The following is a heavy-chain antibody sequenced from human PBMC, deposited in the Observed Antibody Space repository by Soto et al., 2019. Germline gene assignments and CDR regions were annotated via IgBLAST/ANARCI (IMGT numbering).Heavy chain of an antibody. J-gene: IGHJ4*02. CDR3: ARSITMIVAVPGF. CDR2: ISAYNGNT. CDR1: GYTFSSYL. V-gene: IGHV1-18*01. D-gene: IGHD3-22*01. Sequence: ASVKVSCKASGYTFSSYLISWRRQTPGQGLEWMGWISAYNGNTNYAQKLQGRVTMTTDTSTSTAYMELRSLRSDDTAVYYCARSITMIVAVPGFWGQGTLVTVSS.